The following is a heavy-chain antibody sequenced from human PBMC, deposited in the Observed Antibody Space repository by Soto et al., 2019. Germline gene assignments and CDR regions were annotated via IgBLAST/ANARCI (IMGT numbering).Heavy chain of an antibody. J-gene: IGHJ3*02. CDR2: IVPVFGTA. CDR1: GATLNTFINYG. CDR3: ASGEATKIVVVMYEAFEI. D-gene: IGHD3-22*01. V-gene: IGHV1-69*12. Sequence: QVQLVQSGAEVKKPGSSVKVSCTASGATLNTFINYGITWVRQSTGQGLEWMGGIVPVFGTANYAQKSQARFTISADESTTTAYMELSSLRSEDTAVYYCASGEATKIVVVMYEAFEIWGQGTMVTVSS.